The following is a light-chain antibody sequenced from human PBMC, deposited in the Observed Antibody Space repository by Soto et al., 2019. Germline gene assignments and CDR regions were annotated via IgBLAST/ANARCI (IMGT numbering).Light chain of an antibody. CDR2: GAS. V-gene: IGKV3-15*01. CDR3: QQYDNLPLT. CDR1: QTINNN. J-gene: IGKJ3*01. Sequence: VMTQAPATLSVSPGERATLSCRASQTINNNVAWYQLKDGQVPRLVIYGASTRATDIPARFSGSGSGTEFTLTINSLQSEDFAVYFCQQYDNLPLTFGPGTKVDIK.